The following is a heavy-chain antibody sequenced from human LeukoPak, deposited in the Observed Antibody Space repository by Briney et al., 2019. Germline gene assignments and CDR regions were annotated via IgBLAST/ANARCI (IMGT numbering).Heavy chain of an antibody. CDR2: ISGSGGST. V-gene: IGHV3-23*01. Sequence: GGSLRLSCAASELTFNKYPMSWVRQAPGKGLEWVSAISGSGGSTYYADSVKGRFTISRDNSKNTLYLQMNSLRAEDTAVYYCARAYCGGDCLNWFDPWGQGTLVTVSS. CDR3: ARAYCGGDCLNWFDP. D-gene: IGHD2-21*02. J-gene: IGHJ5*02. CDR1: ELTFNKYP.